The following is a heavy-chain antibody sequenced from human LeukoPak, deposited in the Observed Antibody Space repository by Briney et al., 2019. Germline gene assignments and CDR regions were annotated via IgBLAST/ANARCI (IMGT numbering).Heavy chain of an antibody. Sequence: PSETLSLTCTLSLDSTTSNFWSWVHQPPGKGLEWIGEIHRSGSPNYNPSLQSRVTISIDRSRNQIALELSSVTAADTAVYYCAREILGGFNPGAYWGQGTLVTVSS. CDR3: AREILGGFNPGAY. CDR2: IHRSGSP. V-gene: IGHV4-4*02. J-gene: IGHJ4*02. D-gene: IGHD1-14*01. CDR1: LDSTTSNF.